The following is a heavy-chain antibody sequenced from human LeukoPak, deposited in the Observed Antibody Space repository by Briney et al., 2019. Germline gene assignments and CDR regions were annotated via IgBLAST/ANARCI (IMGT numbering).Heavy chain of an antibody. Sequence: GASVKVSCKASGYTFTGYYMHWVRQAPGQGLEWMGGIIPIFGTANYAQKFQGRVTITADKSTSTAYMELSSLRSEDTAVYYCARGDSGYDYAHYWGQGTLVTVSS. CDR3: ARGDSGYDYAHY. D-gene: IGHD5-12*01. V-gene: IGHV1-69*06. CDR2: IIPIFGTA. CDR1: GYTFTGYY. J-gene: IGHJ4*02.